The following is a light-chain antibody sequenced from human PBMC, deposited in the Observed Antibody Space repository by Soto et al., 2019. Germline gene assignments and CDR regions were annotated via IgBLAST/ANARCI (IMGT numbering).Light chain of an antibody. CDR1: QSLNSR. CDR2: DAS. Sequence: DIQLTQSPSTLSASVGDRFTLTCRAAQSLNSRLAWYQHRPGKAPRLLIYDASTLESGVPSRFSGSGSGTEFTLTINNLQPDDLATYICQQYKSYSTFGRGTKVEIK. V-gene: IGKV1-5*01. J-gene: IGKJ4*02. CDR3: QQYKSYST.